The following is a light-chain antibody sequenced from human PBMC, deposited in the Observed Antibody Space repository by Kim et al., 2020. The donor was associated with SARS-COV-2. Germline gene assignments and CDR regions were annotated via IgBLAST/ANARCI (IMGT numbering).Light chain of an antibody. V-gene: IGLV2-18*02. CDR2: EVT. CDR1: SSDVGSYNR. J-gene: IGLJ3*02. CDR3: SSQTNTGTWV. Sequence: GQTDTISCTGTSSDVGSYNRVSWYHQPPGTAPKRIIYEVTNRPSGVPHRFSGSKSGNTASLTISGLQAEDESDYYCSSQTNTGTWVFGGGTQLTVL.